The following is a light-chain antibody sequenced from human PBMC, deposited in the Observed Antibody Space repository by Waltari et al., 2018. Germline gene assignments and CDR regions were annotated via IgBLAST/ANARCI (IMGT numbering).Light chain of an antibody. CDR3: NSRDSSGNYLV. J-gene: IGLJ2*01. CDR1: SLRSYY. V-gene: IGLV3-19*01. Sequence: SSELTQAPAVSVALGKTVRITCQGDSLRSYYASWYQQKPGQAPVLVIYGKNNRPSGIPDRFSGCSSVNTATLTTTGAQAEDEADYYCNSRDSSGNYLVFGGGTKLTVL. CDR2: GKN.